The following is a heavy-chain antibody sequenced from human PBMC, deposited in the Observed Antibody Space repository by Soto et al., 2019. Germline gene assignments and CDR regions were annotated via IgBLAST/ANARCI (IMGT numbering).Heavy chain of an antibody. CDR2: IYYSGST. Sequence: QVQLQESGPGLVKPSETLSLTCTVSGGSISSYYWGWIRQPPGKGLEWIGYIYYSGSTNYNPSLKSRVIISVDTSKNQFSLKLSSVTAADTAVYYCARRYGYCFDYWGQGTLVTVSS. CDR3: ARRYGYCFDY. D-gene: IGHD2-2*03. V-gene: IGHV4-59*08. J-gene: IGHJ4*02. CDR1: GGSISSYY.